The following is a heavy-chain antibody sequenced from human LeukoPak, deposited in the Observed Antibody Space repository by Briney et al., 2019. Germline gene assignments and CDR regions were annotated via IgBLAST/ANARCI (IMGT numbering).Heavy chain of an antibody. J-gene: IGHJ4*02. CDR3: AKAGKPTLDQTYYFDY. CDR2: IRYDGSNK. V-gene: IGHV3-30*02. Sequence: PGGSLRLSXAASGFTFSSYGMHWVRQAPGKGLEWVAFIRYDGSNKYYADSVKGRFTISRDNSKNTLYLQMNSLRAEDTAVYYCAKAGKPTLDQTYYFDYWGQGTLVTVSS. CDR1: GFTFSSYG. D-gene: IGHD1-26*01.